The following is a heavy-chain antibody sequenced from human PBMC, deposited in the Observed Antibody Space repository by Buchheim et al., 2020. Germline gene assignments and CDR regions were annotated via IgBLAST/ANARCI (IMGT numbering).Heavy chain of an antibody. Sequence: VQLLESGGGLVQPGGSLRLSCAASGFTFSRYAMSWVRQAPGKGLEWVAVISYDGSNKYYADSVKGRFTISRDNSKNTLYLQMNSLRAEDTAVYYCARDSSGWYYFDYWGQGTL. CDR1: GFTFSRYA. CDR2: ISYDGSNK. D-gene: IGHD6-19*01. CDR3: ARDSSGWYYFDY. J-gene: IGHJ4*02. V-gene: IGHV3-30-3*01.